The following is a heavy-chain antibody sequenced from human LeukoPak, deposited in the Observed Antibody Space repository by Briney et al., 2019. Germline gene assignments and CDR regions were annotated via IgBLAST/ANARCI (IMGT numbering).Heavy chain of an antibody. D-gene: IGHD1-1*01. CDR1: GFTFSSYP. Sequence: PGGSLRLSCAASGFTFSSYPVHWVRQAPGKGLEWVAVISSDGSNKYYADSVKGRFTISRDNSKNTLYLQMNSLRAEDTAVYYCAKPTWVPYYYGMDVWGQGTTVTVSS. CDR2: ISSDGSNK. J-gene: IGHJ6*02. V-gene: IGHV3-30*04. CDR3: AKPTWVPYYYGMDV.